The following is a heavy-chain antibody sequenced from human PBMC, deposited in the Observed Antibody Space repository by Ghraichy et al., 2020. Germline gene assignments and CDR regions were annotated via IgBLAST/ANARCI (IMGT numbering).Heavy chain of an antibody. CDR2: IKQDGSEK. V-gene: IGHV3-7*03. Sequence: GSLNISCAASGFTFSSYWMSWVRQAPGKGLEWVANIKQDGSEKYYVDSVKGRFTISRDNAKNSLYLQMNSLRAEDTAVYYCARDSGSYQGLDYWGQGTLVTVSS. CDR3: ARDSGSYQGLDY. D-gene: IGHD1-26*01. CDR1: GFTFSSYW. J-gene: IGHJ4*02.